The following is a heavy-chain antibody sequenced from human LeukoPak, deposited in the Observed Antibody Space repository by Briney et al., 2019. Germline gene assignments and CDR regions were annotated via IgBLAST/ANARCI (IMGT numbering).Heavy chain of an antibody. D-gene: IGHD1-1*01. CDR2: LNLDGSDK. V-gene: IGHV3-7*03. J-gene: IGHJ4*02. Sequence: GGSLRLSCVVSGFTFSESWMSWVRQAPGKGLGWVASLNLDGSDKYYVDSVKGRFTISRDNAKDSLYLQMDSLRVEDTAVYYCAKGKRYPDYWGQGTLVTVSS. CDR3: AKGKRYPDY. CDR1: GFTFSESW.